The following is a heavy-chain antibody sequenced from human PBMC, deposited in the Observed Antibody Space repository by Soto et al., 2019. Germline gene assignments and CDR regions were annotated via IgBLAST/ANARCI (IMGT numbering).Heavy chain of an antibody. CDR3: ARERIVGDFQGFDY. D-gene: IGHD1-26*01. Sequence: SETLSLTCTVSGGSINSGDYYWSWIRQPPGKGLEWIGYIYYTGTTYYNLSLKGRLTISVDTSKNQFSLEMCSVTAADTAVYYCARERIVGDFQGFDYWGQGTPVSVPQ. J-gene: IGHJ4*02. CDR1: GGSINSGDYY. CDR2: IYYTGTT. V-gene: IGHV4-30-4*01.